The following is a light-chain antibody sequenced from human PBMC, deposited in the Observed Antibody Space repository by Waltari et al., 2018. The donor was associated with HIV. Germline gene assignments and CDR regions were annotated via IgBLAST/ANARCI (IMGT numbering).Light chain of an antibody. J-gene: IGLJ2*01. CDR2: RNN. V-gene: IGLV1-47*01. CDR3: VTWADRSSGPVV. Sequence: QSVLTQPPSASGTPGQRITISCSGSSSNIGNNYVHWYQNLTGQAPKLLIYRNNRRASGVPDRFSGSKSGTSASLAISGLRSEDEADYYCVTWADRSSGPVVFGGGTKVTVL. CDR1: SSNIGNNY.